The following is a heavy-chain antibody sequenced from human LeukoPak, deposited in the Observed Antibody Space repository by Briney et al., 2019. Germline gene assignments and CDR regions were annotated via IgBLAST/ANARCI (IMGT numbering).Heavy chain of an antibody. J-gene: IGHJ4*02. Sequence: PGGSLSLSCAASGFTFSSYSMNWVRQAPGKGLEWVSSISSSSSYIYYADSVKGRFTISRDNAKNSLYLQMNSLRAEDTAVYYCAKAVAGTSFDWGQGTLVTVSS. D-gene: IGHD6-19*01. CDR1: GFTFSSYS. CDR2: ISSSSSYI. V-gene: IGHV3-21*01. CDR3: AKAVAGTSFD.